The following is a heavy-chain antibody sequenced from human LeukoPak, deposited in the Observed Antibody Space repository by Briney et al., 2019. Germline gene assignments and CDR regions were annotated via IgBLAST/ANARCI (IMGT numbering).Heavy chain of an antibody. V-gene: IGHV4-4*07. CDR1: GGSISNYY. J-gene: IGHJ4*02. CDR2: IYASGST. Sequence: SETLSLTCSVSGGSISNYYWNWLRQPAGKGLEWIGRIYASGSTNYNPSLKSRVTISMDKSKNHFSLNLKSVTAADTAFYYCARDFYGDDGHHPLDYWGQGIQVTVSS. CDR3: ARDFYGDDGHHPLDY. D-gene: IGHD2/OR15-2a*01.